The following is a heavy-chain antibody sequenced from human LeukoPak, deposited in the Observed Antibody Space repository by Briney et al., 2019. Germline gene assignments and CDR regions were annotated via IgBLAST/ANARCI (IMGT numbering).Heavy chain of an antibody. Sequence: GASVKVSCKASGYTFTSYYMHWVRQAPGQGLEWMGIINPSGGSTSYAQKFQGRVTMARDTSTSTVYMELSSLRSEDTAVYYCARDLSRYCSGGNCYADTTFDDYWGQGTLVTVSS. V-gene: IGHV1-46*01. CDR1: GYTFTSYY. D-gene: IGHD2-15*01. J-gene: IGHJ4*02. CDR2: INPSGGST. CDR3: ARDLSRYCSGGNCYADTTFDDY.